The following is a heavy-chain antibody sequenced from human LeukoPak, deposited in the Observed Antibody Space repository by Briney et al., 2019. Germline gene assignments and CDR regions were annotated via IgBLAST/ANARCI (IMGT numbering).Heavy chain of an antibody. V-gene: IGHV4-39*07. CDR1: GGSISSSSYY. Sequence: SETLSLTCTVSGGSISSSSYYWGWIRQPPGKGLEWIGEINHSGSTNYNPSLKSRVTISVDTSKNQFSLKLSSVTAADTAVYYCARGSAGYCSGGSCYLGNFDYWGQGTLVTVSS. D-gene: IGHD2-15*01. J-gene: IGHJ4*02. CDR3: ARGSAGYCSGGSCYLGNFDY. CDR2: INHSGST.